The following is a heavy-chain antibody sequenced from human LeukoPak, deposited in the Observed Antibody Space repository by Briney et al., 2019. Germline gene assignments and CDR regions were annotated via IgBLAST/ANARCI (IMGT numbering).Heavy chain of an antibody. CDR1: GYTSTSYG. CDR3: ARAALWFGELLDDY. CDR2: ISAYNGNT. Sequence: ASVKVSCKASGYTSTSYGISWVRQAPGQGLEWMGWISAYNGNTNYAQKLQGRVTMTTDTSTSTAYMELRSLRSDDTAVYYCARAALWFGELLDDYWGQGTLVTVSS. V-gene: IGHV1-18*01. J-gene: IGHJ4*02. D-gene: IGHD3-10*01.